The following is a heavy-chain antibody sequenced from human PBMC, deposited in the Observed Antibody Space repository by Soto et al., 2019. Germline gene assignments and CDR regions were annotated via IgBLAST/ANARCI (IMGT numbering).Heavy chain of an antibody. CDR3: AXPNRIHLPGDYYYGMDV. V-gene: IGHV5-10-1*01. CDR2: IDPSDSYT. J-gene: IGHJ6*02. D-gene: IGHD5-18*01. Sequence: GESLKISCKGSGYSFTSYWISWVRQMPGKGLEWMGRIDPSDSYTNYSPSFQGHVTISADKSISTAYLQWSSLKASDTAMYYCAXPNRIHLPGDYYYGMDVWGQGTTVTVSS. CDR1: GYSFTSYW.